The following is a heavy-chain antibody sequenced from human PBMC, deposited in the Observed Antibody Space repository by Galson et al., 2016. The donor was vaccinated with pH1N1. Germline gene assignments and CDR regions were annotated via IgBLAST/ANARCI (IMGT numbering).Heavy chain of an antibody. CDR1: GFTFSDYW. D-gene: IGHD1-7*01. V-gene: IGHV3-7*01. CDR2: INQDASVK. CDR3: VAKLGGPPGY. Sequence: SLRLSCAGSGFTFSDYWMTWVRQAPGKGLEWVANINQDASVKYYVDSVKGRFTISRDNAKNSVYLQMNSLSAEDTALYYCVAKLGGPPGYWGQGTLVTVSS. J-gene: IGHJ4*02.